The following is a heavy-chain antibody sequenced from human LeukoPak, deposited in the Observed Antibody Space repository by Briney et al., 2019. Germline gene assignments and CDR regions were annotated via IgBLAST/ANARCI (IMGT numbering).Heavy chain of an antibody. D-gene: IGHD3-9*01. CDR3: ARDLLRYFVAPYDA. Sequence: SVKVSCKASGGTFSSYAISWVRQAPGQGLEWMGGIIPIFGTANYAQKFQGRVTITADESTSTAYMELSSLRSEDTAVYYCARDLLRYFVAPYDAWGQGTLVTVSS. CDR2: IIPIFGTA. V-gene: IGHV1-69*13. CDR1: GGTFSSYA. J-gene: IGHJ5*02.